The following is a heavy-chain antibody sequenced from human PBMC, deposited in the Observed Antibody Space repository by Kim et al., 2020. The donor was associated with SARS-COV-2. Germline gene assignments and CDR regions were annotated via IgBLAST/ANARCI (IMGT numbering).Heavy chain of an antibody. Sequence: GGSLRLSCAASGFTFSSYGMHWVRQAPGKGLEWVAVISYDGSNKYYADSVKGRFTISSDNSKNTLYLQMNSLRAEDTAVYYCPKESGSGSYYAWTYYYYGMDVWGQGTTVTVSS. V-gene: IGHV3-30*18. J-gene: IGHJ6*02. CDR3: PKESGSGSYYAWTYYYYGMDV. D-gene: IGHD3-10*01. CDR2: ISYDGSNK. CDR1: GFTFSSYG.